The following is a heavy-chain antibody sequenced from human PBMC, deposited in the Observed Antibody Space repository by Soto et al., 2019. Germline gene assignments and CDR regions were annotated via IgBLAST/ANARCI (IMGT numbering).Heavy chain of an antibody. Sequence: GGSLRLSCAASGFTFSSYSMNWVRQAPGKGLEWVSYISSSSSTIYYVDSVKGRFTISRDNAKNSLYLQMNSLRAEDTAVYYCARALNSGYDGDYYYYYMDVWGKGTTVTVSS. CDR2: ISSSSSTI. CDR1: GFTFSSYS. V-gene: IGHV3-48*01. D-gene: IGHD5-12*01. CDR3: ARALNSGYDGDYYYYYMDV. J-gene: IGHJ6*03.